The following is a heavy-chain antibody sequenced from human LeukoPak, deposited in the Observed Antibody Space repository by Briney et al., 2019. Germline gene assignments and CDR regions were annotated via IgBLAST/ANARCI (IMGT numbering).Heavy chain of an antibody. CDR2: IIPIFGTA. Sequence: SVKVSCKASGGTFSSYAISWVRQAPGQGLEWMGGIIPIFGTANYAQKFQGRVTITADESTNTAYMELSSLRSEDTAVYYCARMAGYDFWSGRVPAYYFDYWGQGTLVTVSS. J-gene: IGHJ4*02. V-gene: IGHV1-69*01. CDR3: ARMAGYDFWSGRVPAYYFDY. D-gene: IGHD3-3*01. CDR1: GGTFSSYA.